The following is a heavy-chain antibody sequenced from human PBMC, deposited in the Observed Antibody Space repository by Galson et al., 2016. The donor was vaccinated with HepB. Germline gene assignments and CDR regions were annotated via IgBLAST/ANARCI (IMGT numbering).Heavy chain of an antibody. J-gene: IGHJ5*02. Sequence: TLSLTCAVSGGSISSGGYSWSWIRQPPGKGLEWIGYVYHSGSTYYNPSLKSRVTISVDRSKNQFSLKLSSVTAADTAVYYCARDRAPPNNWFDPWGQGTLVTVSS. CDR1: GGSISSGGYS. CDR3: ARDRAPPNNWFDP. V-gene: IGHV4-30-2*01. CDR2: VYHSGST.